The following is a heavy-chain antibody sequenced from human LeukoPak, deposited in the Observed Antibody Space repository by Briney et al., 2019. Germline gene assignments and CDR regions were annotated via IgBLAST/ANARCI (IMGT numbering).Heavy chain of an antibody. CDR2: ISYDGSNK. J-gene: IGHJ4*02. CDR1: GFTFRSYA. D-gene: IGHD1-26*01. CDR3: AREDSEAFDY. V-gene: IGHV3-30-3*01. Sequence: PGGSLRLSCAASGFTFRSYAMHWVRQAPGKGLEWVAVISYDGSNKYYADSVKGRFTISRDNSKNTLYLQMNSLRAEDTAVYYCAREDSEAFDYWGQGTLVTVSS.